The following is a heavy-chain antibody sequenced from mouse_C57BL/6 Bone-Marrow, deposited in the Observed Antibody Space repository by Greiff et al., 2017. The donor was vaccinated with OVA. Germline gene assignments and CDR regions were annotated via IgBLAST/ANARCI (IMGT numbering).Heavy chain of an antibody. CDR1: GFTFSDYG. J-gene: IGHJ4*01. Sequence: EVKLMESGGGLVKPGGSLKLSCAASGFTFSDYGMHWVRQAPEKGLEWVAYISSGSSTIYYADTVKGRFTISRDNAKNTLFLQMTSLRSEDTAMYYCARTPYYYGSSYAMGYWGQGTSVTVSS. D-gene: IGHD1-1*01. V-gene: IGHV5-17*01. CDR2: ISSGSSTI. CDR3: ARTPYYYGSSYAMGY.